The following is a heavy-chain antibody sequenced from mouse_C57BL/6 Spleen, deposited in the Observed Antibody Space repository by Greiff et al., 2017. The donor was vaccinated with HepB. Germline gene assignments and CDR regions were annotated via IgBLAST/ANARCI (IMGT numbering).Heavy chain of an antibody. J-gene: IGHJ2*01. Sequence: QVTLKESGPELVKPGASVKISCKASGYAFSSSWMNWVKQRPGKGLEWIGRIYPGDGDTNYNGKFKGKATLTADKSSSTAYMQLSSLTSEDSAVYFCAPGSFDYWGQGTTLTVSS. V-gene: IGHV1-82*01. CDR3: APGSFDY. D-gene: IGHD2-2*01. CDR1: GYAFSSSW. CDR2: IYPGDGDT.